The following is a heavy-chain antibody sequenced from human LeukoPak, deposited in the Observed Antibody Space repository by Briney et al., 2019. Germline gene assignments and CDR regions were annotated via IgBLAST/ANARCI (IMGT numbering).Heavy chain of an antibody. CDR2: IYHSGST. D-gene: IGHD6-13*01. J-gene: IGHJ4*02. CDR3: ARLSVGYFDY. Sequence: SETLSLTCAVSGGSISSGGYSWSWIRQPPGKGLEWIGYIYHSGSTYYNPSLKSRVTISVDRSKNQFSLKLSSVTAADTAVYYCARLSVGYFDYWGQGTLVTVSS. CDR1: GGSISSGGYS. V-gene: IGHV4-30-2*01.